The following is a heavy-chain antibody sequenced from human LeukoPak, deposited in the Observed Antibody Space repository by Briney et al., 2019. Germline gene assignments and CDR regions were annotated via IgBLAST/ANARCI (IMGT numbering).Heavy chain of an antibody. J-gene: IGHJ3*02. Sequence: PWGSLSLTCAASGFTISSYGMHWVRQAPGKGLEWVAVIWYDGSNKYYADSVKGRFTISRDNSKNTLYLQMNSLRAEDTAVYYCARALRYFDWDDAFDIWGQGTMVTVSS. CDR2: IWYDGSNK. CDR3: ARALRYFDWDDAFDI. D-gene: IGHD3-9*01. V-gene: IGHV3-33*01. CDR1: GFTISSYG.